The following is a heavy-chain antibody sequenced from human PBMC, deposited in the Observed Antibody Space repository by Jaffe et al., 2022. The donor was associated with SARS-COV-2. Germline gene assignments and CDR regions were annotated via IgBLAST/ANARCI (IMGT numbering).Heavy chain of an antibody. D-gene: IGHD6-19*01. J-gene: IGHJ4*02. CDR2: ISWNSGSI. CDR3: ASSGSIGY. Sequence: EVQLVESGGGLVQPGRSLRLSCAASGFTFDDYAMHWVRQAPGKGLEWVSGISWNSGSIGYADSVKGRFTISRDNAKNSLYLQMNSLRAEDTALYYCASSGSIGYWGQGTLVTVSS. V-gene: IGHV3-9*01. CDR1: GFTFDDYA.